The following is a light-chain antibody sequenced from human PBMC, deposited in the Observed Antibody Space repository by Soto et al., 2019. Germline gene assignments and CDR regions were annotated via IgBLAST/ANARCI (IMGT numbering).Light chain of an antibody. J-gene: IGLJ3*02. CDR2: DVT. Sequence: QSALTQPASVSGSPGQSITISCTGTSSYVGGYNYVSWYQQHPGKAPKLMIYDVTNRPSGVSNRFSGSKSVNTASLTISGLQAEDEADYCCSSYTSSSTVVFGGGTKLTVL. CDR3: SSYTSSSTVV. CDR1: SSYVGGYNY. V-gene: IGLV2-14*03.